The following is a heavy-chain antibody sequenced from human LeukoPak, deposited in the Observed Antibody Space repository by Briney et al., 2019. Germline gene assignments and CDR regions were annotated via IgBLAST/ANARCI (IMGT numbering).Heavy chain of an antibody. V-gene: IGHV1-8*01. CDR1: GYTFTSYD. Sequence: ASVKVSCKASGYTFTSYDINWVRQATGQGLEWMGWMNPNSGNTGYAQKFQGGVTMTRNTSISTAYMELSSLRSEDTAVYYCARKRITIFGVPKSWFDPWGQGTLVTVSS. CDR3: ARKRITIFGVPKSWFDP. J-gene: IGHJ5*02. CDR2: MNPNSGNT. D-gene: IGHD3-3*01.